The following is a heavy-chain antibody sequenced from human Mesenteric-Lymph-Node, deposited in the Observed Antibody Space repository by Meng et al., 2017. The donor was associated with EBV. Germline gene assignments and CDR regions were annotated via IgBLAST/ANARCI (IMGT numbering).Heavy chain of an antibody. Sequence: VAGVEVGGGGVQPGRSLRLSCAASGFTFSSYGMHWVRQAPGKGLEWVAVIWYDGSNKYYADSVKGRFTISRDNSKNTLYLQMNSLRAEDTAVYYCARDPRLNNCFDPWGQGTLVTVSS. V-gene: IGHV3-33*01. CDR3: ARDPRLNNCFDP. D-gene: IGHD2-8*01. CDR1: GFTFSSYG. CDR2: IWYDGSNK. J-gene: IGHJ5*02.